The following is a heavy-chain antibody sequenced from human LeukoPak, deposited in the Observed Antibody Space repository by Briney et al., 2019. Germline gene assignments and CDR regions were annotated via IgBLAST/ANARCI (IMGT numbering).Heavy chain of an antibody. Sequence: SGGSLRLSCAASGFTFSGYSMNWVRQAPGKGLEWVSSISSSSSYIYYADSVKGRFTISRDNAKNSLYLQMNSLRAEDTAVYYCARETYCGGDCYVQYYFDYWGQGTLVTVSS. CDR3: ARETYCGGDCYVQYYFDY. D-gene: IGHD2-21*02. V-gene: IGHV3-21*01. J-gene: IGHJ4*02. CDR2: ISSSSSYI. CDR1: GFTFSGYS.